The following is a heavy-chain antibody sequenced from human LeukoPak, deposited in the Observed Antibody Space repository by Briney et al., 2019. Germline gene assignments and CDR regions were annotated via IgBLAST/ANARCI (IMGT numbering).Heavy chain of an antibody. Sequence: ASVKVSCKASGYTFINFAINWGRQVPGQRPEWVGWINAGNGNTKYSQKFQGRVIITRDTSASTAYMELSSLTSEDTAVYYCARGPRAAADDYWGQGTLVTVSS. CDR1: GYTFINFA. CDR2: INAGNGNT. V-gene: IGHV1-3*01. J-gene: IGHJ4*02. CDR3: ARGPRAAADDY. D-gene: IGHD6-13*01.